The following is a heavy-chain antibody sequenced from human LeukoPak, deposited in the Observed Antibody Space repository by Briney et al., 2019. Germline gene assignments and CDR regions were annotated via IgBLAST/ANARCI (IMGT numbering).Heavy chain of an antibody. D-gene: IGHD1-20*01. V-gene: IGHV4-38-2*02. J-gene: IGHJ5*02. CDR3: ARDMGRDNWNHWFDP. CDR2: IYHSGST. CDR1: GYSISSGYY. Sequence: SETLSLTCTVSGYSISSGYYWGWIRQPPGKGLELIGSIYHSGSTYYNPSLKSRVTISVDTSKNQFSLKLSSVTAADTAVYYCARDMGRDNWNHWFDPWGQGTLVTVSS.